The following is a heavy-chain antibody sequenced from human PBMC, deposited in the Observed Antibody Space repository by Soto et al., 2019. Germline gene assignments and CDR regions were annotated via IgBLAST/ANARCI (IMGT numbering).Heavy chain of an antibody. CDR2: ISYSGNT. V-gene: IGHV4-59*08. CDR1: GGSISSYY. CDR3: ARTRYCSSTSCYYAF. Sequence: SETLSLTCTVSGGSISSYYWSWIRQPPGKGLEWIGYISYSGNTIYNPSLKSRVTISGDTSKIQFSLRLISVTAADTAVYFCARTRYCSSTSCYYAFWGPGTLVTVSS. D-gene: IGHD2-2*01. J-gene: IGHJ4*02.